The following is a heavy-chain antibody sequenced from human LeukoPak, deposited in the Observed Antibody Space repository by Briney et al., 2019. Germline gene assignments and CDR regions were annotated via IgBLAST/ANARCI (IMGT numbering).Heavy chain of an antibody. Sequence: SETLSLTCAVYGGSFGGYYWSWIRQPPGKGLEWIGEINHSGSTNYNPSLKSRVTISVDTSKNQFSLKLSSVTAADTAVYYCAVTSYDFWSGYYSPFDYWGQGTLVTVSS. CDR3: AVTSYDFWSGYYSPFDY. J-gene: IGHJ4*02. V-gene: IGHV4-34*01. CDR2: INHSGST. CDR1: GGSFGGYY. D-gene: IGHD3-3*01.